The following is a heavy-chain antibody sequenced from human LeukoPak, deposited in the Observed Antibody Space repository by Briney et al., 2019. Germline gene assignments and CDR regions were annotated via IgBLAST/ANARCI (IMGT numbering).Heavy chain of an antibody. J-gene: IGHJ6*02. CDR2: ISYDGSNK. D-gene: IGHD1-7*01. Sequence: GGSLRLSCAASGFTFSSYGMHWVRQAPGKGLEWVAVISYDGSNKYYADSVKGRFTISRDNSKNTLYLQMNSLRAEDTAVYYCAKELELYYYCGMDVWGQGPRSPSP. CDR1: GFTFSSYG. CDR3: AKELELYYYCGMDV. V-gene: IGHV3-30*18.